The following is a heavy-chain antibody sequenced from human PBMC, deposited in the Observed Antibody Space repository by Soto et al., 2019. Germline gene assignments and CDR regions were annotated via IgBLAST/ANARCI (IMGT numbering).Heavy chain of an antibody. V-gene: IGHV1-3*04. CDR3: ARNVVYFDP. D-gene: IGHD1-20*01. Sequence: QVQLVQSGPEVKKPGASVKVSCKASGYTFTRYAMHWVRQAPGQGLEWMGWINTDNGNSHYSQKLQGRVTFTRDTSATTAYMELTGLRPEDRAIYCCARNVVYFDPWGKEPLVTVS. CDR2: INTDNGNS. J-gene: IGHJ5*02. CDR1: GYTFTRYA.